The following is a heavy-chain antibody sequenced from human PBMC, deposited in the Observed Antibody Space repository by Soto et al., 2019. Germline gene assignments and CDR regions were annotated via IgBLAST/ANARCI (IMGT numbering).Heavy chain of an antibody. V-gene: IGHV4-4*02. J-gene: IGHJ6*03. CDR3: ARHGSYCSGGSCHRAEDYYYYMDV. CDR2: IYYSGST. Sequence: PSETLSLTCAVSGGSISSSNWWSWVRQPPGKGLEWIGYIYYSGSTNYNPSLKSRVTISVDTSKNQFSLKLSSVTAADTAVYYCARHGSYCSGGSCHRAEDYYYYMDVWGKGTTVTVSS. CDR1: GGSISSSNW. D-gene: IGHD2-15*01.